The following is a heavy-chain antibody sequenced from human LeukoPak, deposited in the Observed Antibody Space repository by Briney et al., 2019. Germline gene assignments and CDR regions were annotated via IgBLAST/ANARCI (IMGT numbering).Heavy chain of an antibody. V-gene: IGHV3-7*01. Sequence: GVTLRLSCAVSGFTFSNYWMSWVRQAPGKGLEWVANIKQDGSEQYYVDSVKGRFTISRDNAKNSLYLQMNSLRAEDTAVYYCARDTEMLYYDANGYHAWGQGTMVTVSS. CDR2: IKQDGSEQ. J-gene: IGHJ3*01. D-gene: IGHD3-22*01. CDR3: ARDTEMLYYDANGYHA. CDR1: GFTFSNYW.